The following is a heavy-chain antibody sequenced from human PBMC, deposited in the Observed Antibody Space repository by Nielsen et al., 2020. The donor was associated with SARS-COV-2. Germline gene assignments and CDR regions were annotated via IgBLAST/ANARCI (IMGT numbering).Heavy chain of an antibody. CDR1: GFTFSDYY. CDR2: ISSSSSYI. Sequence: GESLKISCAASGFTFSDYYMNWVRQAPGKGLEWVSSISSSSSYIYYADSVKGRFTISRDNAKNSLYLQMNSLRAEDTAVYYCARERKAGYNWDWYFDLWGRGTMVTVSS. D-gene: IGHD5-24*01. J-gene: IGHJ2*01. CDR3: ARERKAGYNWDWYFDL. V-gene: IGHV3-21*01.